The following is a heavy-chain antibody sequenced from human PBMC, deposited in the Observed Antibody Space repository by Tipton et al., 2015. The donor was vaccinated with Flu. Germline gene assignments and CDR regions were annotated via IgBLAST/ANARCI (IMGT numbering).Heavy chain of an antibody. J-gene: IGHJ3*02. D-gene: IGHD5-18*01. Sequence: TLSLTCTVSGGSISSYYWSWIRQPAGKGLEWIGRIYTSGSTNYNPSLKSRVTISVDTSKNQFSLKLSSVTAADTAVYYCARVDTAILEAFDIWGQGTMVTVSS. CDR2: IYTSGST. V-gene: IGHV4-4*07. CDR1: GGSISSYY. CDR3: ARVDTAILEAFDI.